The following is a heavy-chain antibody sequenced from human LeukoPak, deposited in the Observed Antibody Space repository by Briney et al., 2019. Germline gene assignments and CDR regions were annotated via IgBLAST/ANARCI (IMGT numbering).Heavy chain of an antibody. J-gene: IGHJ6*03. D-gene: IGHD6-19*01. CDR3: AREYSSGWFDYYYYMDV. CDR2: ISSDGSNK. CDR1: GFTFSSYA. Sequence: GGSLRLSCAASGFTFSSYAMHWVRQAPGKGLEWVAVISSDGSNKYYADSVKGRFTISRDNAKNSLYLQMNSLRAEDTAVYYCAREYSSGWFDYYYYMDVWGKGTTVTISS. V-gene: IGHV3-30*04.